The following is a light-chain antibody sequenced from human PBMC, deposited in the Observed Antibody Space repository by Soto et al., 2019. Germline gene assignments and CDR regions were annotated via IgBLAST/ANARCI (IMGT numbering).Light chain of an antibody. CDR1: SSDIGAYKF. J-gene: IGLJ7*01. V-gene: IGLV2-14*01. Sequence: QSALAQPASVSGSPGQPITISCTGTSSDIGAYKFVSWYQHHPGRAPKLIIFEVTSRPSGVSSRFSGSKSGNTASLTISRLLPEDEADYYCNSYTYNTTLVFGGGTQLTVL. CDR2: EVT. CDR3: NSYTYNTTLV.